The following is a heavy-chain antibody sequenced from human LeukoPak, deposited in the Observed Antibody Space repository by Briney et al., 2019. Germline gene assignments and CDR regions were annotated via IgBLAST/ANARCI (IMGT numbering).Heavy chain of an antibody. V-gene: IGHV1-69*04. D-gene: IGHD6-13*01. J-gene: IGHJ4*02. CDR2: IIPILGIA. CDR1: GGTFSSYA. Sequence: GASVKVSCKASGGTFSSYAISWVRQAPGQGLEWMGRIIPILGIANYAQKLQGRVTMTTDTSTSTAYMELRSLRSDDTAVYYCARDQGSSSFSDFDYWGQGTLVTVSS. CDR3: ARDQGSSSFSDFDY.